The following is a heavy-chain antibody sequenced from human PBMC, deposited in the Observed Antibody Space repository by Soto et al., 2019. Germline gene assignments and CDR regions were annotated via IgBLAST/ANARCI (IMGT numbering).Heavy chain of an antibody. V-gene: IGHV3-30-3*01. J-gene: IGHJ4*02. D-gene: IGHD1-26*01. CDR3: ARDGTVGATDYFDY. CDR2: ISYDGSNK. Sequence: QVQLVESGGGVVQPGRSLRLSCAASGCTFSSYAMHWVRQAPGKGLEWVAVISYDGSNKYYADSVKGRFTISRDNSKNTLYLQMNSLRAEDTAVYYCARDGTVGATDYFDYWGQGTLVTVSS. CDR1: GCTFSSYA.